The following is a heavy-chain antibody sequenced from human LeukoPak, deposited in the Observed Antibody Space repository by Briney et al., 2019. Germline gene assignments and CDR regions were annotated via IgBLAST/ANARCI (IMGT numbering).Heavy chain of an antibody. CDR3: ARPRYSSSYGAFDI. V-gene: IGHV1-2*02. CDR2: INPNSGGT. CDR1: GYTFTGYY. D-gene: IGHD6-13*01. Sequence: ASVKVSCKASGYTFTGYYMHWVRQAPGQGPEWIGWINPNSGGTNYAQKFQGRVTMTRDTSISTAYMELSRLRSDDTAVYYCARPRYSSSYGAFDIWGQGTMVTVSS. J-gene: IGHJ3*02.